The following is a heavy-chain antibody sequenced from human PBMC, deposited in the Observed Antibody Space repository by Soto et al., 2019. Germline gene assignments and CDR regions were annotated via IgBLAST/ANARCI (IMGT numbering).Heavy chain of an antibody. CDR2: IRSKLNSYAT. CDR3: TSHLGDLSFPRAFHI. Sequence: EVQLVESGGGLVQPGGSLNLSCAASGFIFSGSAMHWVRQASGKGLEWVGRIRSKLNSYATVYAASVKGRFTISRDDSKNTAYLQMTSLKTEDTAVYYCTSHLGDLSFPRAFHIWGQGTMVTVSS. CDR1: GFIFSGSA. D-gene: IGHD3-16*02. V-gene: IGHV3-73*01. J-gene: IGHJ3*02.